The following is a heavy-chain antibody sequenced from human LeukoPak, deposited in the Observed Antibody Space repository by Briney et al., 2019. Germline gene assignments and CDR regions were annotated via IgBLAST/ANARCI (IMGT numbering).Heavy chain of an antibody. CDR2: IYYSGST. CDR1: GGSISSYY. J-gene: IGHJ4*02. Sequence: SETLSLTCTVSGGSISSYYWSWIRQPPGKGLEWIGYIYYSGSTNYNPSPKSRVTISVDTSKNQFSLKLSSVTAADTAVYYCARGSYSSSWYYRSPFDYWGQGTLVTVSS. V-gene: IGHV4-59*01. CDR3: ARGSYSSSWYYRSPFDY. D-gene: IGHD6-13*01.